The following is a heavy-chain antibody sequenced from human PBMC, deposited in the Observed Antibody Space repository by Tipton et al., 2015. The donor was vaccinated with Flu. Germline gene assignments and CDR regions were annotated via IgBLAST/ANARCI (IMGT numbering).Heavy chain of an antibody. D-gene: IGHD2-15*01. CDR2: VFRSGSG. CDR1: GDAIRSDYL. V-gene: IGHV4-38-2*02. Sequence: TLSLTCSVSGDAIRSDYLWGWIRQPPGRGLEWIGNVFRSGSGYLNPSLKSRVTMSIDTSKNQFSLKLSSVTASDTAVYYCAREGSAGGNFDSWGQGILVSVSS. J-gene: IGHJ4*02. CDR3: AREGSAGGNFDS.